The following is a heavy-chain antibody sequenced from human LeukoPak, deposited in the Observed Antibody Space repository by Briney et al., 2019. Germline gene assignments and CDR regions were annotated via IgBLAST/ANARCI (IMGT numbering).Heavy chain of an antibody. V-gene: IGHV1-69*04. CDR3: ARDRVTMARGDYYYYYGMDV. CDR1: GGTFSSYA. J-gene: IGHJ6*02. Sequence: GASVKVSCKASGGTFSSYAISWVRQAPGQGLEWMGRIIPILGIANYAQKFQGRVTITADKSTSTAYMELSSLRSDDTAVYYCARDRVTMARGDYYYYYGMDVWGQGTTVTVSS. CDR2: IIPILGIA. D-gene: IGHD3-10*01.